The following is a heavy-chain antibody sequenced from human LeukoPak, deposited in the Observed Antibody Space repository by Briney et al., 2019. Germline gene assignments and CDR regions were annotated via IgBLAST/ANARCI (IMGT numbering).Heavy chain of an antibody. CDR2: INPNSGGT. CDR1: GYTFTGYC. Sequence: ASVKVSCKASGYTFTGYCMHWVRQAPGQGLEWMGWINPNSGGTNYAQKFQGRVTMTRDTSISTAYMELSRLRSDDTAVYYCAGLSITIFGVVNDYWGQGTLVTVSS. CDR3: AGLSITIFGVVNDY. D-gene: IGHD3-3*01. J-gene: IGHJ4*02. V-gene: IGHV1-2*02.